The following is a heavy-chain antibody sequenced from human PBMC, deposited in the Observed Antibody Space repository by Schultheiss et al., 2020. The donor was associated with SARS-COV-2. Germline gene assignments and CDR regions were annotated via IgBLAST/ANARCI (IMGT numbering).Heavy chain of an antibody. V-gene: IGHV4-59*08. CDR3: ATEAYCGGDCYSDNAFDI. D-gene: IGHD2-21*02. Sequence: SQTLSLTCTVSGGSISSYYWSWIRQPPGKGLEWIGKINHSGSTNYNPSLKSRVTISVDTSKNQFSLKLSSVTAADTAVYYCATEAYCGGDCYSDNAFDIWGQGTMVTVSS. CDR2: INHSGST. CDR1: GGSISSYY. J-gene: IGHJ3*02.